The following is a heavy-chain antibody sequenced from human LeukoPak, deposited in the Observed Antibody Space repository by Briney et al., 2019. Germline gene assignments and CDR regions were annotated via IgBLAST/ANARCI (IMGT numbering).Heavy chain of an antibody. CDR2: IKRDGSEI. J-gene: IGHJ4*02. V-gene: IGHV3-7*01. Sequence: GGSLRLSCAASGFSFNNYWMSWVRQAPGKGLEWLANIKRDGSEIYYLDSVKGRFTISRDNAKNTLYLQMNSLRAEDTAVYYCAKVGDYVYYWGQGTLVTVSS. CDR3: AKVGDYVYY. CDR1: GFSFNNYW. D-gene: IGHD2-21*01.